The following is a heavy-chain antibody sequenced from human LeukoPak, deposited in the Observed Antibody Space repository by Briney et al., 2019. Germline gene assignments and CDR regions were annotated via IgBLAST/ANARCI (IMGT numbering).Heavy chain of an antibody. Sequence: SETLSLTCTVSGGSISSGSYYWSWIRQPAGEGLEWIGRIYTSGSTNYNPSLKSRVTISVDTSKNQFSLKLSSVTAADTAVYYCASTASYYDFWSGHYFDYWGQGTLVTVSS. CDR2: IYTSGST. CDR1: GGSISSGSYY. V-gene: IGHV4-61*02. J-gene: IGHJ4*02. D-gene: IGHD3-3*01. CDR3: ASTASYYDFWSGHYFDY.